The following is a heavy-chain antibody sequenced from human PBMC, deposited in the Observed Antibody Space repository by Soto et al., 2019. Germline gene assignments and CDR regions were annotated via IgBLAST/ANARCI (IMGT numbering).Heavy chain of an antibody. Sequence: SEPLSLSCTVAGGSISSYYGSWIRQPPAKGLEWIGYVYYRGSTNYNPSLKSRVTISVDTSKNQFSLKLSSVTGADTAVYYCARSPIWGSYRSAIAFDYWGQGTLVTVSS. V-gene: IGHV4-59*01. J-gene: IGHJ4*02. CDR3: ARSPIWGSYRSAIAFDY. CDR2: VYYRGST. CDR1: GGSISSYY. D-gene: IGHD3-16*02.